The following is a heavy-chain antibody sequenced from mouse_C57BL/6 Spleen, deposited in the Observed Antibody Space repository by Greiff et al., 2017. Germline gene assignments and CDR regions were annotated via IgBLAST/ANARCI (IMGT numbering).Heavy chain of an antibody. J-gene: IGHJ2*01. V-gene: IGHV1-19*01. CDR2: INPYNGGT. Sequence: EVQLQQSGPVLVKPGASVKMSCKASGYTFTDYYMNWVKQSHGKSLEWIGVINPYNGGTSYNQKFKGKATLTVDKSSSTAYMELNSLTSEDSAVYYCARGRITGTGFFDYWGQGTTLTVSS. D-gene: IGHD4-1*01. CDR3: ARGRITGTGFFDY. CDR1: GYTFTDYY.